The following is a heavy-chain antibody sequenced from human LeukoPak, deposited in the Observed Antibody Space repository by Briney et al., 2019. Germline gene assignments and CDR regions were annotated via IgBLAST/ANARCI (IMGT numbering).Heavy chain of an antibody. D-gene: IGHD4-11*01. CDR3: AKDRSYYSNHYYFDY. CDR2: ISGSGGST. Sequence: GGSLRLSCAASGFTFSSYSMNWVRQAPGKGLEWVSAISGSGGSTYYADSVKGRFTISRDNSKNTLYLQMNSLRAEDTAVYYCAKDRSYYSNHYYFDYWGQGTLVTVSS. CDR1: GFTFSSYS. V-gene: IGHV3-23*01. J-gene: IGHJ4*02.